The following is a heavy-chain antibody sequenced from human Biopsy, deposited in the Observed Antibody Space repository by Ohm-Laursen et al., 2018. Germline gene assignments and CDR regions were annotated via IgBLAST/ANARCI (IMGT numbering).Heavy chain of an antibody. D-gene: IGHD1-26*01. CDR2: MSPNTGNT. CDR3: ARWETTLGRSLDS. V-gene: IGHV1-8*01. CDR1: GYSFTSHD. J-gene: IGHJ4*02. Sequence: ASVYASCNLSGYSFTSHDINSVRQATGQGLEWMGCMSPNTGNTVYTQRFQDRVTMTSDTSTGTAYMALTSVTSDDTAVYFCARWETTLGRSLDSWGQGTLVAVSS.